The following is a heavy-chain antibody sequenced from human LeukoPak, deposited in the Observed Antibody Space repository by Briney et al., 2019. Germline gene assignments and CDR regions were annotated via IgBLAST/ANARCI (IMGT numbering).Heavy chain of an antibody. V-gene: IGHV3-23*01. J-gene: IGHJ4*02. CDR1: GFTFSIYA. CDR2: ISGNGDTI. CDR3: AKVQEMATILPPFHY. Sequence: GGSLRLSCAASGFTFSIYAMSWVRQAPGKGLQWVSAISGNGDTIYYADSVKGRFTISRDNSKNTLYLQMNSLRAEDTAVYYCAKVQEMATILPPFHYWGQGTLVTVSS. D-gene: IGHD5-24*01.